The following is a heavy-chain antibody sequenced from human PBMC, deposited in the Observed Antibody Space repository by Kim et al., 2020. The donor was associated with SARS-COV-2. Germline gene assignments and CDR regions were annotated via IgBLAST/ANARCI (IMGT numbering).Heavy chain of an antibody. CDR1: GGSVSSGSYY. CDR3: ARDSTYHRGPDDAFDI. J-gene: IGHJ3*02. CDR2: IYYSGST. D-gene: IGHD2-2*01. Sequence: SETLSLTCTVSGGSVSSGSYYWSWIRQPPGKGLEWIGYIYYSGSTNYNPSLKSRVTISVDTSKNQFSLKLSSVTAADTAVYYCARDSTYHRGPDDAFDIWGQGTMVTVSS. V-gene: IGHV4-61*01.